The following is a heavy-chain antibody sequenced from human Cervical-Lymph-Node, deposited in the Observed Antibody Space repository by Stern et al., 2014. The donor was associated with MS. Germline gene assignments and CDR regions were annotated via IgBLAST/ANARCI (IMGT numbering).Heavy chain of an antibody. CDR1: GFPVSSAY. V-gene: IGHV3-66*01. CDR2: MEVVSKT. CDR3: AREIAGRRLDS. Sequence: EVQLVESGGTLVQPGGSLRLSCEASGFPVSSAYMAWVRQVPGQGLEWVSRMEVVSKTHYADSGKGRFTISRANSNNMVYLQMSNLRGDDTGVYYCAREIAGRRLDSWGRGTLVAVSS. J-gene: IGHJ5*01. D-gene: IGHD6-6*01.